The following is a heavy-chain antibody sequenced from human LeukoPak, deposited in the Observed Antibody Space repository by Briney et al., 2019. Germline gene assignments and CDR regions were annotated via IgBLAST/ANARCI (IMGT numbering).Heavy chain of an antibody. CDR3: ARVPSGGDKFDP. CDR2: ISADNGNT. V-gene: IGHV1-18*01. J-gene: IGHJ5*02. Sequence: ASVKVSCKASGYTFIKYGISWVRQAPGQGLEWMGWISADNGNTYYTQKFQGRVTMTRDTSISTAYMELSSLRSDDTAVYYCARVPSGGDKFDPWGQGTLVTVSS. CDR1: GYTFIKYG. D-gene: IGHD6-25*01.